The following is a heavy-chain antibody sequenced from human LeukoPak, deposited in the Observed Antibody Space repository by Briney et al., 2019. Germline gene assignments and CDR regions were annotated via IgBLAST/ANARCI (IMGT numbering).Heavy chain of an antibody. CDR1: GGSFSGYY. J-gene: IGHJ4*02. Sequence: SETLSLTCAVYGGSFSGYYWSWIRQPPGKGLEWIGEINHSGSTNYNPSLKSRVTISVDTSKNQFSLKLSSVTAADTAVHYCATADYGDYEYYWGQGTLVTVSS. CDR2: INHSGST. V-gene: IGHV4-34*01. CDR3: ATADYGDYEYY. D-gene: IGHD4-17*01.